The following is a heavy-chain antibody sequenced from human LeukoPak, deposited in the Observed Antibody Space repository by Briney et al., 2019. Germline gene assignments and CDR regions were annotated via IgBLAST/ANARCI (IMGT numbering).Heavy chain of an antibody. Sequence: GGSLRLSCAASGFAFSSYSMNWVRQAPGKGLGWVSSISSSSSYIYYADSVKGRFTISRDNAKNSLYLQMNSLRAEDTAVYYCARGPIFGVVIIALEFDYWGQGTLVTVSS. D-gene: IGHD3-3*01. CDR2: ISSSSSYI. J-gene: IGHJ4*02. CDR3: ARGPIFGVVIIALEFDY. V-gene: IGHV3-21*01. CDR1: GFAFSSYS.